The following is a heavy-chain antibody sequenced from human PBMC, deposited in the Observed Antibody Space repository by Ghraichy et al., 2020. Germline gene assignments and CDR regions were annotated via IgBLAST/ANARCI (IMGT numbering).Heavy chain of an antibody. CDR2: IDPTGSST. CDR1: GYGFTNYY. CDR3: AADAPSY. D-gene: IGHD2-2*01. V-gene: IGHV1-46*01. J-gene: IGHJ4*02. Sequence: ASVKVSCKAYGYGFTNYYIHWVRQAPGQGLQWMGLIDPTGSSTTYAQRFQGRVTMTRDTSTSTGYMDLSRLRSDDTAVYYCAADAPSYWGQGTLVTVSS.